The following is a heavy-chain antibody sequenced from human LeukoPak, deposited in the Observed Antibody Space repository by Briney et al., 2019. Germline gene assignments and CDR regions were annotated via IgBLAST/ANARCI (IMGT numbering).Heavy chain of an antibody. Sequence: SETLSLTCTVSGGSISSYYWSWIRQPPGKGLEWIGYIYYSGSTNYNPSLKSRVTISVDTSKNQFSLKLSSVTAADTAVYYCARVDAWSGELFSWYFDLWGRGTLVTVSS. V-gene: IGHV4-59*01. CDR2: IYYSGST. D-gene: IGHD3-10*01. J-gene: IGHJ2*01. CDR1: GGSISSYY. CDR3: ARVDAWSGELFSWYFDL.